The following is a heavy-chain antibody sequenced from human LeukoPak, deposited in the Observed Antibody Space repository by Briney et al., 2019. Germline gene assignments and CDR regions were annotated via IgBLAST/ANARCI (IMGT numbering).Heavy chain of an antibody. CDR2: TYYRSKWYN. V-gene: IGHV6-1*01. CDR3: ARGWGMDV. CDR1: GDSVSSNSVA. J-gene: IGHJ6*02. Sequence: SQTLSLTCAISGDSVSSNSVAWNWIRQSPSRGLEWLGRTYYRSKWYNEYSVSVQSRLTISSDTSKNQFSLQLNSVTPEDTAVYYCARGWGMDVWGQGTTVTVSS.